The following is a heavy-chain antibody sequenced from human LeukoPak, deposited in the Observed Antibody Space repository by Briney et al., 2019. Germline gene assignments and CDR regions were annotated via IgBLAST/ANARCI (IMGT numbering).Heavy chain of an antibody. CDR3: ARGGYGPLYYYGMDV. V-gene: IGHV3-7*04. CDR1: GFTFSSYW. CDR2: IKQDGSEK. J-gene: IGHJ6*02. D-gene: IGHD5-18*01. Sequence: GGSLRLSCAASGFTFSSYWMSWVRQAPGKGLEWVANIKQDGSEKYYVDSVKGRFTISRDNAKNSLYLQMNSLRAEDTAVYYCARGGYGPLYYYGMDVWGQGTTVTVSS.